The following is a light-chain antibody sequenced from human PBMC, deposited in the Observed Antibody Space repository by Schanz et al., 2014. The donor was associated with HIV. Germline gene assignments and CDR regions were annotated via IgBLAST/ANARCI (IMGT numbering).Light chain of an antibody. CDR1: VLVKKY. Sequence: SYELTQPSSVSVSPGQTAWITCSGDVLVKKYARWFQQKPGQAPVLVIYKDVERPSGIPERFSGSSSGTTVTLTITGTQLEDEADYYCYSAADNTVMFGGGTKLTVL. CDR3: YSAADNTVM. J-gene: IGLJ3*02. V-gene: IGLV3-27*01. CDR2: KDV.